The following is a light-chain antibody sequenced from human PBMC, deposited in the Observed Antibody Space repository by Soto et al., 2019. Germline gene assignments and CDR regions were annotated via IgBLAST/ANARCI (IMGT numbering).Light chain of an antibody. V-gene: IGLV3-25*03. CDR3: QSADSSDSFRVV. CDR1: VLPKQF. CDR2: KDS. Sequence: ELTQPPSVSVSPGQTARITCSGDVLPKQFVYWYQQKSGQAPVLVIYKDSDRPSGIPERFSGSTSGTTVTLTISAVQAEDEADYYCQSADSSDSFRVVFGGGTKLTVL. J-gene: IGLJ2*01.